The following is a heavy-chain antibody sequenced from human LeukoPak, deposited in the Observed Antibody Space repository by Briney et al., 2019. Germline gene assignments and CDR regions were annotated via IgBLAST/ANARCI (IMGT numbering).Heavy chain of an antibody. CDR2: MNPNSGNT. J-gene: IGHJ4*02. CDR3: ARGRQLLWFGELFENFDY. Sequence: ASVKVSCKASGYTFTSYDINWVRQATGQGLEWMGWMNPNSGNTGYAQKFQGRVTVTRNTSISTAYMELSSLRSEDTAVYYCARGRQLLWFGELFENFDYWGQGTLVTVSS. CDR1: GYTFTSYD. V-gene: IGHV1-8*01. D-gene: IGHD3-10*01.